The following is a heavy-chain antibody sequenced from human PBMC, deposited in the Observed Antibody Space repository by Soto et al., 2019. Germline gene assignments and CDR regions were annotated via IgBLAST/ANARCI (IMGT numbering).Heavy chain of an antibody. CDR1: GDSVSRKNTA. CDR3: ARGNYFYYGMDV. V-gene: IGHV6-1*01. Sequence: SQTLSLTCAISGDSVSRKNTAWNWIRQSPSRGLEWLGRTYYTSKWYNNYAVSVKSRITINPDTSKNQFSLQLNSVTPEDTAVYYCARGNYFYYGMDVWGQGTTVTSP. J-gene: IGHJ6*02. CDR2: TYYTSKWYN.